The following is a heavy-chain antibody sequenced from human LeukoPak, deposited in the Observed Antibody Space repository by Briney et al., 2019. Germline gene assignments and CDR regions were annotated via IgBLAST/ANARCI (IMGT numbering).Heavy chain of an antibody. D-gene: IGHD4-23*01. CDR2: IYYSGST. CDR3: ARGTVVTPGDY. V-gene: IGHV4-59*01. J-gene: IGHJ4*02. CDR1: GGSISSYY. Sequence: SETLSLTCTVSGGSISSYYWSWLRQPPGKGLEWIGYIYYSGSTNYNPSLKSRVTISVDTSKNQFSLKLSSVTAADTAVYYCARGTVVTPGDYWGQGTLVTVSS.